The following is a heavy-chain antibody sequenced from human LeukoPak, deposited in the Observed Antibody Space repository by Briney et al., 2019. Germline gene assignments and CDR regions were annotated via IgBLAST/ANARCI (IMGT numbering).Heavy chain of an antibody. J-gene: IGHJ5*01. Sequence: ASVKVSCKASGGTFTGFFMHWVRQAPGQGLEWMGWINPNIGDAYYAQKFQGRVTMTRDRSINTAYMELSRLTSDDTAVYYCARMDLDGGDSIGFDSWGQGTLVTVSS. CDR1: GGTFTGFF. D-gene: IGHD2-21*02. V-gene: IGHV1-2*02. CDR2: INPNIGDA. CDR3: ARMDLDGGDSIGFDS.